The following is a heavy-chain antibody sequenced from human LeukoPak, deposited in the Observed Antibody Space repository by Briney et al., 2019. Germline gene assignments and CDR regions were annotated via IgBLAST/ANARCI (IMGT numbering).Heavy chain of an antibody. V-gene: IGHV4-34*01. CDR3: ATSLLLTHAFDI. Sequence: PSETLSLTCAVYGGSFSGYYWSWIRQPPGKGLEWIGEINHSGSTNYNPSLKSRVTISVDTSKNQFSLKLSSVTAADTAVYYCATSLLLTHAFDIWGQGTMVTVSS. J-gene: IGHJ3*02. CDR2: INHSGST. D-gene: IGHD2-15*01. CDR1: GGSFSGYY.